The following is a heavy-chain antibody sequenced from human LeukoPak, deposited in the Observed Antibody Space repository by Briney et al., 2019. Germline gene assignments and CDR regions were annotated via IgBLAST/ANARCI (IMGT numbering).Heavy chain of an antibody. CDR3: ARGDLAGTTSYYFDY. J-gene: IGHJ4*02. Sequence: SETLSLTCTVSGGSISSYYWSWIRQPPGKGLEWIGYIYYSGSTNYNPSLKSRVTIPVDTSKNQFSLKLSSVTAADTAVYYCARGDLAGTTSYYFDYWGQGTLVTVSS. CDR2: IYYSGST. CDR1: GGSISSYY. D-gene: IGHD1-7*01. V-gene: IGHV4-59*01.